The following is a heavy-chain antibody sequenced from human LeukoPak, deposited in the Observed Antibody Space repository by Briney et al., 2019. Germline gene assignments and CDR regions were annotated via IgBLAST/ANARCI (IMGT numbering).Heavy chain of an antibody. CDR1: GYTFTGYY. D-gene: IGHD1-26*01. V-gene: IGHV1-2*02. J-gene: IGHJ4*02. Sequence: ASVKVSCKASGYTFTGYYMHWVRQAPGQGLEWMGWINPNSGGTNYAQKFQGRVTMTRETSISTAYMELSRLRSDDTAVYYCAREGRWSYTARDYWGQGTLVTVSS. CDR2: INPNSGGT. CDR3: AREGRWSYTARDY.